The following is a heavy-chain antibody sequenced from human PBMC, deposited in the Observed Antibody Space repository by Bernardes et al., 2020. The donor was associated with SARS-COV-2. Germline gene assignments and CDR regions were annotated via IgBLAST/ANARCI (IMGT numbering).Heavy chain of an antibody. J-gene: IGHJ6*02. Sequence: GGSLRLSCAASGFTFSSYGMHWVRQAPGKGLEWVAVISYDGSNKYYADSVKGRFTISRDNSKNTLYLQMNSLRAEDTAVYYCAKDGLLFFYGRMDVWGQGTKCAVSS. D-gene: IGHD3-3*01. CDR3: AKDGLLFFYGRMDV. V-gene: IGHV3-30*18. CDR1: GFTFSSYG. CDR2: ISYDGSNK.